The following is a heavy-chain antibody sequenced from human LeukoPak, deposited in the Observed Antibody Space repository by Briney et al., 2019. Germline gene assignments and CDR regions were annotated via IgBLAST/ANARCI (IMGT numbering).Heavy chain of an antibody. Sequence: ASVKVSCKASGYTFTSYDINWVRQATGQGLEWMGWMNPNNGNTGYAQKFQGRVTITRNTSISTAYMELSSLRSEDTAVYYCARGLSIAAAGNYFDYWGQGTLVTVSS. J-gene: IGHJ4*02. CDR2: MNPNNGNT. CDR1: GYTFTSYD. D-gene: IGHD6-13*01. CDR3: ARGLSIAAAGNYFDY. V-gene: IGHV1-8*03.